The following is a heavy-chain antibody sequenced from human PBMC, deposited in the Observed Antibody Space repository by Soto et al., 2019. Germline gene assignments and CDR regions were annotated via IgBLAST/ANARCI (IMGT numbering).Heavy chain of an antibody. CDR2: IYSGGST. Sequence: SETLSLTCSVSGESIRSKDHYWAWIRQPPGQGLEWIGSIYSGGSTYYNPSLKSRVTMSVDTSKNQFSLKLSSVTAADTAVYYCATLPGYAYGLNFWGQGTLVTVS. CDR1: GESIRSKDHY. CDR3: ATLPGYAYGLNF. V-gene: IGHV4-39*01. D-gene: IGHD5-18*01. J-gene: IGHJ4*02.